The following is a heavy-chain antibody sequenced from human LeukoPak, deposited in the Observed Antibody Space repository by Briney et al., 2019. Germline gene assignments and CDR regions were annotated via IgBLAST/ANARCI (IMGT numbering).Heavy chain of an antibody. CDR3: ARGGKGRFLTHHYYMDV. Sequence: SAKVSCKASGGTFSSYAISWVRQAPGQGLEWMGGIIPIFGTTNYAQKFQGRVTITTDESTRTAYMELSSLRSEDTAVYYCARGGKGRFLTHHYYMDVWGKGTTVTVSS. CDR2: IIPIFGTT. J-gene: IGHJ6*03. CDR1: GGTFSSYA. D-gene: IGHD3-3*01. V-gene: IGHV1-69*05.